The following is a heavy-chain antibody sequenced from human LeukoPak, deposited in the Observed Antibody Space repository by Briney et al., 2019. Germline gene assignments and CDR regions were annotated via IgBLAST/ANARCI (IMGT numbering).Heavy chain of an antibody. V-gene: IGHV3-30-3*01. CDR1: EFTFSSYA. CDR3: AREGRPTQYYFDY. Sequence: GGSLRLSCAASEFTFSSYAMHWVRQAPGEGLEWVAVISYDGSNKYYANSVKGRFTISRDNSKNTLYLQMNSLRAEDTAVYYCAREGRPTQYYFDYWGQGTLVTVSS. D-gene: IGHD2-15*01. J-gene: IGHJ4*02. CDR2: ISYDGSNK.